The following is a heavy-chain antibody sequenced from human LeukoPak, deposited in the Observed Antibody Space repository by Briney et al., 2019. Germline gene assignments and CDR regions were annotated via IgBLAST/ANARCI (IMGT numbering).Heavy chain of an antibody. V-gene: IGHV1-46*01. CDR1: GYTFTSYY. Sequence: ASVKVSCKASGYTFTSYYMHLVRQAPGQGLELMGIINPSGGSTSYAQKFQGRVTMNRDTSTSTVYMELSSLRSEDTAVYYCARGGIAVAGIVDYWGQGTLVTVSS. CDR3: ARGGIAVAGIVDY. CDR2: INPSGGST. J-gene: IGHJ4*02. D-gene: IGHD6-19*01.